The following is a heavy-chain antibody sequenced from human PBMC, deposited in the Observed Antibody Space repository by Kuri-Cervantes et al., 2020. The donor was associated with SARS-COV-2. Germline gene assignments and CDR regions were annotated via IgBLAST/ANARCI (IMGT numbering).Heavy chain of an antibody. V-gene: IGHV2-5*02. J-gene: IGHJ4*02. D-gene: IGHD6-19*01. CDR3: ARTMSPGYSSGWVDY. CDR1: GFSLSTSGVG. CDR2: IYWDDDK. Sequence: SGPTLVKPTQTLTLTCTFSGFSLSTSGVGVGWIRQPPGKALEWLALIYWDDDKRYSPSLKSRLTITKDTSKNQVVLTMTNMDPVDTVTYYCARTMSPGYSSGWVDYWGQGTLVTVSS.